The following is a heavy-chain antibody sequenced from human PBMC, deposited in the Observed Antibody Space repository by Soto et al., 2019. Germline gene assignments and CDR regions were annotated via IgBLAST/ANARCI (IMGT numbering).Heavy chain of an antibody. J-gene: IGHJ6*02. Sequence: PGGSLRLSCAASGFTFSSYAMSWVRQAPGKGLEWVSAISGSGGSTYYADSVKGRFTISRDNSKNTLYLQMNSLRAEDTAVYYCAKDPSDRTYYDFWGGYFPDYYYYGMDVWGQGTTVTVSS. CDR1: GFTFSSYA. V-gene: IGHV3-23*01. CDR3: AKDPSDRTYYDFWGGYFPDYYYYGMDV. D-gene: IGHD3-3*01. CDR2: ISGSGGST.